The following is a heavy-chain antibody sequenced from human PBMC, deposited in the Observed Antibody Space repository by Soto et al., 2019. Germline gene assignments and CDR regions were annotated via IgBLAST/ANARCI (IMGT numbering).Heavy chain of an antibody. CDR2: IIPIFVTA. D-gene: IGHD2-2*01. V-gene: IGHV1-69*06. CDR1: GGTFSIDA. J-gene: IGHJ4*02. CDR3: ARGAGVVVTAATGYFDF. Sequence: SVKLACKAAGGTFSIDAISWGRQAPGQWLEWMGGIIPIFVTANYPQKFQGRVTINADNSTSPAHMQLSSLRSEDPAVYYCARGAGVVVTAATGYFDFWGQGNLVTLSS.